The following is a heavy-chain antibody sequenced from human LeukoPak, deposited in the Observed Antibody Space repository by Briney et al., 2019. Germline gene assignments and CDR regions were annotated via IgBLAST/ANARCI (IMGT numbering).Heavy chain of an antibody. Sequence: GGSLRLSCAASGLTFSSYWMHWVRQAPGKGLVWVSRIKSDGSSTTYADSVKGRFTISRDNAKNTLYLQMNSLRAEDTAVYYCATNYHGSGPDHWGQGTLVTVSS. CDR3: ATNYHGSGPDH. D-gene: IGHD3-10*01. V-gene: IGHV3-74*01. CDR2: IKSDGSST. J-gene: IGHJ4*02. CDR1: GLTFSSYW.